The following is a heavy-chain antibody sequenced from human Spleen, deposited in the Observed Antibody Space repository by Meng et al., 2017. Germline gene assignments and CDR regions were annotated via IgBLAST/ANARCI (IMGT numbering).Heavy chain of an antibody. D-gene: IGHD2-21*01. Sequence: QVQLQESGSGLVKPSLTLALTCTASGGSTSRGNYYWSWIRQPPGKGLEWIGYIYNSGSTYYNPSLKSRVTISVDTSKNQFSLKLRFVTAADTAVYYCAREGRSHQVGVSVYWGQGNLVTVSS. CDR2: IYNSGST. V-gene: IGHV4-30-4*01. CDR3: AREGRSHQVGVSVY. CDR1: GGSTSRGNYY. J-gene: IGHJ4*02.